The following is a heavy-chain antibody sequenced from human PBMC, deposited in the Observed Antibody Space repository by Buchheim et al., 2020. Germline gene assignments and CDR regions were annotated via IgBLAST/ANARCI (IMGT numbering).Heavy chain of an antibody. CDR2: MYYSGSN. V-gene: IGHV4-59*01. CDR3: ARVRFLESNIWFDP. Sequence: QVQLQESGPGLVKPSETLSLTCTVSGDSISGYYCSWIRQPPGKGLEWIGFMYYSGSNNYNPSLKSRVTISIDTSTNQFSLKLSSVTAADTAVYYCARVRFLESNIWFDPWGQGTL. CDR1: GDSISGYY. J-gene: IGHJ5*02. D-gene: IGHD3-3*01.